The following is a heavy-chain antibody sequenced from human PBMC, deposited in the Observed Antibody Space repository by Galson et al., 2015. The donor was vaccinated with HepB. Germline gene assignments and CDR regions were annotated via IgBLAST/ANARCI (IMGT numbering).Heavy chain of an antibody. CDR2: INPRTGGT. CDR1: GYTFTDNY. CDR3: AREGRGMDV. Sequence: SVKVSCKASGYTFTDNYVHWVRQAPGQGLEWVGYINPRTGGTKYAQTFQGRVTMTRDTSITTVYMDLTRLKSDGTAVYYCAREGRGMDVWGQGTTVTVSS. V-gene: IGHV1-2*02. J-gene: IGHJ6*02.